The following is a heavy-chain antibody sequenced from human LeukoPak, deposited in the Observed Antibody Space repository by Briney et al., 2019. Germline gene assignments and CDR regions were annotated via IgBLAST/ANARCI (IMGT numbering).Heavy chain of an antibody. CDR1: GGSISSSSYY. CDR3: ARDRGYGDYDVDY. CDR2: IYYSGST. J-gene: IGHJ4*02. Sequence: SETLSLTCTVSGGSISSSSYYWGWIRQPPGKGLEWIGSIYYSGSTYYNPSLKSRVTISVDTSKNQFSLKLSSVTAADTAVYYCARDRGYGDYDVDYWGQGTLVTVSS. D-gene: IGHD4-17*01. V-gene: IGHV4-39*07.